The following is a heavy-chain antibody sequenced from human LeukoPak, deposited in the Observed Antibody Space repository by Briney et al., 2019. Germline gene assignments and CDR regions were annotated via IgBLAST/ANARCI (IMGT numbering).Heavy chain of an antibody. CDR3: ASGGYSYAGPDAFDI. V-gene: IGHV1-69*13. D-gene: IGHD5-18*01. J-gene: IGHJ3*02. CDR2: IIPIFGTA. Sequence: ASVKVSCKASGGTFSRYAISWVRQSPGQGLEWMGGIIPIFGTANYAQKFQGRVTITADESTSTAYMELSSLRSEDTAVYYCASGGYSYAGPDAFDIWGQGTMVTVSS. CDR1: GGTFSRYA.